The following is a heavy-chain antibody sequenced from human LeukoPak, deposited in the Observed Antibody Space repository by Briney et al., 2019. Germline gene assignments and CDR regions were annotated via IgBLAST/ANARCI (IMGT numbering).Heavy chain of an antibody. J-gene: IGHJ4*02. CDR3: ARVGFTMVRGVILRGYYFDY. Sequence: ASVKVSCKASGYTFTSYVISWVRQAPGQGREWMGWISAYNVNKNYAQKLQGRVTLTTDTSTRTAYMELRSLRSDDTAVYYCARVGFTMVRGVILRGYYFDYWGQGTLVTVSS. CDR2: ISAYNVNK. V-gene: IGHV1-18*01. D-gene: IGHD3-10*01. CDR1: GYTFTSYV.